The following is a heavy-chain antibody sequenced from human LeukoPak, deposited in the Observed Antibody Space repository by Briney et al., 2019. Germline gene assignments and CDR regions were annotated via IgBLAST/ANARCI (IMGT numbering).Heavy chain of an antibody. CDR2: INPNSGGT. Sequence: ASVRVSCKASGYTFTGYYMHWVRQAPGQGLEWMGWINPNSGGTNYAQKFQGRVTMTWDTSISTAYMELSRLRSDDTAVYYCARLVDTATQGWFDPWGQGTLVTVSS. CDR1: GYTFTGYY. D-gene: IGHD5-18*01. V-gene: IGHV1-2*02. J-gene: IGHJ5*02. CDR3: ARLVDTATQGWFDP.